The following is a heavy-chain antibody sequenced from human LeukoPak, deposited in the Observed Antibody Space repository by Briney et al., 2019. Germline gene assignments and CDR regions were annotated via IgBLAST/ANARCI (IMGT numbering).Heavy chain of an antibody. J-gene: IGHJ4*02. CDR2: ISAYNGNT. CDR3: ARDLGPETIAAAAFDY. Sequence: GASVKVSCKASGYTFTSYGISWVRQAPGQGLEWMGWISAYNGNTNYAQKLQGRVTMTTDTSTSTAYMELRSLRPDDTAVYYCARDLGPETIAAAAFDYWGQGTLVTVSS. D-gene: IGHD6-13*01. V-gene: IGHV1-18*01. CDR1: GYTFTSYG.